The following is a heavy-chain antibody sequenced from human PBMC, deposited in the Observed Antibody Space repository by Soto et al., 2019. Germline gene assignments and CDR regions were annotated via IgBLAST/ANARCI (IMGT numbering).Heavy chain of an antibody. J-gene: IGHJ4*02. D-gene: IGHD3-22*01. V-gene: IGHV3-30*18. CDR3: AQGYDNSGYYQLDY. CDR2: ISHDGSKK. CDR1: EFTFSSYG. Sequence: QVQLVESGGGVVQPGRSLSLSCAASEFTFSSYGMHWVRQAPGKGLEWVAVISHDGSKKYYADSVKGRFTISRDNSKNMLYMQMNSRRAEDTSVYDCAQGYDNSGYYQLDYWGQGTLVTVSS.